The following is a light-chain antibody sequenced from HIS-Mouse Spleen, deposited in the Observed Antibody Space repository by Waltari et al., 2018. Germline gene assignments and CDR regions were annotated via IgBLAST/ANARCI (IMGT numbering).Light chain of an antibody. CDR1: SSDVGGYNY. Sequence: QSALTQPASVSGSPGQSITISCTGTSSDVGGYNYVSWYQQHPGKAPKLMIYDVSNRPSEVSNRVSGSKSGNTASLTISGLQAEDEADYYCSSYTSSSTEVFGGGTKLTVL. J-gene: IGLJ2*01. CDR2: DVS. V-gene: IGLV2-14*03. CDR3: SSYTSSSTEV.